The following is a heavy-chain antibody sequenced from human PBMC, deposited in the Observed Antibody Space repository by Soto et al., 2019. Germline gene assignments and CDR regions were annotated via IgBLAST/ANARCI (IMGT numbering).Heavy chain of an antibody. V-gene: IGHV1-69*01. CDR1: GGVFRNYA. J-gene: IGHJ5*01. D-gene: IGHD1-26*01. Sequence: QVQLVQSGAEVKKPGSSVNVSCKASGGVFRNYAINWVRQAPGQGLEWMGVIIPVFGTADYPQKFQGRVTITADESTTTAYMELTSLKTEDTAVYFCARARWGSYSFDSWGQGTLVTVAS. CDR2: IIPVFGTA. CDR3: ARARWGSYSFDS.